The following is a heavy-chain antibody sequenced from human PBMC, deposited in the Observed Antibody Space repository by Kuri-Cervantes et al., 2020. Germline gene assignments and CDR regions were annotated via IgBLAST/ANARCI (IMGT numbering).Heavy chain of an antibody. V-gene: IGHV3-7*01. CDR3: ARDGRGQQYYYGMDV. J-gene: IGHJ6*02. CDR2: IKQDGSEK. Sequence: LSLTCAASGFTFSSYSMSWVRQAPGKGLEWVANIKQDGSEKYYVDSVKGRFTISRDNAKNSLYLQMNSLRAEDTAVYYCARDGRGQQYYYGMDVWGQGTTVTVSS. CDR1: GFTFSSYS. D-gene: IGHD6-13*01.